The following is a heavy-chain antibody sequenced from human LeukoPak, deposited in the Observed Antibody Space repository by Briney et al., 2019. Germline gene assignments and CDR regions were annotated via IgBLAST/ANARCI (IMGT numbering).Heavy chain of an antibody. CDR3: AREGFGEAPPPHDAFDI. CDR1: GFTFSSYA. V-gene: IGHV3-23*01. Sequence: GGSRRLSCAASGFTFSSYAMSWVRKAPGRGLEWVSAFSGSGGSTYYADSVRGGSTFSRDNPRNKVCRQRNSLTAEAPAVYFCAREGFGEAPPPHDAFDIWGQGTMGTVSS. D-gene: IGHD3-10*01. CDR2: FSGSGGST. J-gene: IGHJ3*02.